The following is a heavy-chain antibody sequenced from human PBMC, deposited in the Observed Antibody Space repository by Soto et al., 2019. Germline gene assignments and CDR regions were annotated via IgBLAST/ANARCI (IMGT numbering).Heavy chain of an antibody. Sequence: EVQLLESGGGLVQPGESLRLSCAASGFTFSSYAMSWVRKAPGKGLEWVSDISGGGDSTYYADSVKGRFTISRDNSKNTLYLQMNSLRAEDTALYYCAKSRGVVPTASYFDYWGQGTLVTVSS. CDR3: AKSRGVVPTASYFDY. CDR2: ISGGGDST. CDR1: GFTFSSYA. V-gene: IGHV3-23*01. J-gene: IGHJ4*02. D-gene: IGHD2-2*01.